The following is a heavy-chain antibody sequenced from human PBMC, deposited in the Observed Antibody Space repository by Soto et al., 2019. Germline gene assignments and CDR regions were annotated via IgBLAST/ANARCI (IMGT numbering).Heavy chain of an antibody. CDR3: AREGRGWHYFDY. CDR2: IYSGGST. CDR1: GFTVSSNY. Sequence: EVQLVETGGGLIQPGGSLRLSCAASGFTVSSNYMSWVRQAPGKGLEWVSVIYSGGSTYCADSVKGRFTISRDNSKNTLYLQMNRLRAEDTAVYYCAREGRGWHYFDYWGQGTLVTVSS. J-gene: IGHJ4*02. V-gene: IGHV3-53*02. D-gene: IGHD6-19*01.